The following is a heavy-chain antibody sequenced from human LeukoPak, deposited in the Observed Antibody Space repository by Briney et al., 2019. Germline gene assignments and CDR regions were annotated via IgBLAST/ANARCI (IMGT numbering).Heavy chain of an antibody. Sequence: SETLSLTCAVYGGSFSGYYWSWIRQPPGKGLEWIGEINHSGSTNYNPSLKSRVTISVDTSKNQFSLKLSSVTAADTAVYYCARRGTYYDFWSGPTEDYWGQGTLVTVSS. V-gene: IGHV4-34*01. CDR1: GGSFSGYY. D-gene: IGHD3-3*01. CDR3: ARRGTYYDFWSGPTEDY. CDR2: INHSGST. J-gene: IGHJ4*02.